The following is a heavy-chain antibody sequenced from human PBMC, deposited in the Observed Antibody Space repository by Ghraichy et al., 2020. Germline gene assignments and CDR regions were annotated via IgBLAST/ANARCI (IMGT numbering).Heavy chain of an antibody. CDR2: ISTKSGFI. Sequence: GGSLRLSCVASGFMFDHYTMNWVRQAPGKGLEWVSSISTKSGFIYYAHSVRGRFTPSRDNARNSLYLQMNTLRVEDTAVYYCARDSVPASIPYGVDFWGPGTTVIVSS. J-gene: IGHJ6*02. D-gene: IGHD2-2*02. CDR3: ARDSVPASIPYGVDF. CDR1: GFMFDHYT. V-gene: IGHV3-21*01.